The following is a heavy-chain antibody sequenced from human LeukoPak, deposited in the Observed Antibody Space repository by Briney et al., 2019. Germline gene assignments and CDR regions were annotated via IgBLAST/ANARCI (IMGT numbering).Heavy chain of an antibody. V-gene: IGHV3-30*03. CDR3: ARSAEWYSSSSGPDY. CDR1: GFIFSNYD. D-gene: IGHD6-6*01. J-gene: IGHJ4*02. Sequence: GRSLRLSCAASGFIFSNYDMHWVRQAPGKGLEWVAVISHDGRNKYYGDSVKGRFTISRDNSKNTLYLQMNGLRPEDTAVYYCARSAEWYSSSSGPDYWGQGTLVTVSS. CDR2: ISHDGRNK.